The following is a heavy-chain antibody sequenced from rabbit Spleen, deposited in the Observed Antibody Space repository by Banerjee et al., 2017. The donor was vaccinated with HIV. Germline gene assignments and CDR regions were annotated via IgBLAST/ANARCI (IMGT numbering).Heavy chain of an antibody. CDR2: IGTGTGSA. D-gene: IGHD6-1*01. CDR3: ARGGYAYALDS. CDR1: EFSFSSGYD. V-gene: IGHV1S40*01. J-gene: IGHJ6*02. Sequence: QSLEESGGGLVQPEGSLTLTCTASEFSFSSGYDMCWVRQAPGKGLEWIGCIGTGTGSAYYANGARGRFTISVSSSTTVDLKMTSLTVADTATYFCARGGYAYALDSWGQGTLVTVS.